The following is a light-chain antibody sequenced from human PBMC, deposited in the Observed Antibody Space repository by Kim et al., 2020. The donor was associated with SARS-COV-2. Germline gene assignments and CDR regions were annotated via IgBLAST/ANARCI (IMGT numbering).Light chain of an antibody. CDR3: QVWDSSSDHPV. J-gene: IGLJ3*02. Sequence: SYELTQPPSVSVAPGKTARITCGGNNIGSKCVHWYQQNPGQAPVLVIYYDSDRPSGIPERFSGSNSGNTATLTISRVEAGDEADYYCQVWDSSSDHPVFGGGTQLTVL. V-gene: IGLV3-21*04. CDR1: NIGSKC. CDR2: YDS.